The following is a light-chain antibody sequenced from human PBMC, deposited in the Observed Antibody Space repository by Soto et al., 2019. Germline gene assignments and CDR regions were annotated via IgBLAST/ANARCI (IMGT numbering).Light chain of an antibody. CDR2: DAS. Sequence: EIVLTQSPATLSLSPGESATLSCRASQSISTYLAWYQQKPGQPPRLLIYDASYRASGVPARFSGSGSGTDFTLTISSLEPEDFALYYCQQRRNGPHLTFGGGTKVEIK. J-gene: IGKJ4*01. V-gene: IGKV3-11*01. CDR3: QQRRNGPHLT. CDR1: QSISTY.